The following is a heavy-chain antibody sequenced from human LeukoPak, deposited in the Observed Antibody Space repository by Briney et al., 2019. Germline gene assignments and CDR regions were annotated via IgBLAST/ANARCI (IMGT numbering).Heavy chain of an antibody. V-gene: IGHV3-48*03. J-gene: IGHJ6*02. CDR3: ARVGGSGSYTLGYYYYGMDV. Sequence: GGSLRLSCAASGFTLTSLAMHWVRQAPGKGLEWVSYISSSGSTIYYADSVKGRFTISRDNAKNSLYLQMNSLRAEDTAVYYCARVGGSGSYTLGYYYYGMDVWGQGTTVTVSS. CDR1: GFTLTSLA. CDR2: ISSSGSTI. D-gene: IGHD3-10*01.